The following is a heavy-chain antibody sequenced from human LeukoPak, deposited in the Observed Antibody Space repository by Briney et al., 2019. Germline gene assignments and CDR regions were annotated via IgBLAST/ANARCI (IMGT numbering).Heavy chain of an antibody. CDR1: GFTVSSNF. J-gene: IGHJ1*01. D-gene: IGHD3-10*01. V-gene: IGHV3-66*01. CDR3: ARGGDSLHY. Sequence: HVGGYVRLSCAASGFTVSSNFMTWDRQAPGKGLEWVSVIYSGGSTYFAQAVKDRFTISRDNCKNMLYLQVNSLRAEDTAVYYCARGGDSLHYWGHVTFATVSS. CDR2: IYSGGST.